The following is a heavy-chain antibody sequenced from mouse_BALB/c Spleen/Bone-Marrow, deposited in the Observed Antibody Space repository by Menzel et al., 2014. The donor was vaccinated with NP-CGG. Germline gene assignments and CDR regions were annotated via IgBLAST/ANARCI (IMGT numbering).Heavy chain of an antibody. J-gene: IGHJ3*01. Sequence: QVQLKQSGPGLVQPSQSLSITCTVSGFSLTSYGVHWARQSPGKGLEWLGVIWSGGSTDYNAAFISRLSISKDNSESQVFFKMNSLQANDTAIYYCATDGYYVRFAYWGQGTPVTVSA. CDR3: ATDGYYVRFAY. CDR1: GFSLTSYG. CDR2: IWSGGST. V-gene: IGHV2-2*02. D-gene: IGHD2-3*01.